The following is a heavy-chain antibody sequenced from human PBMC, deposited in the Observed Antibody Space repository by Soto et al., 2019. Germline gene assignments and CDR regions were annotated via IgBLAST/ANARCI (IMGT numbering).Heavy chain of an antibody. CDR1: GGSISSYY. D-gene: IGHD3-16*01. Sequence: SETLSLTCTVSGGSISSYYWSWIRQPPGKGLEWIGYIYYSGSTNYNPSLKSRVTISVDTSKNQFSLKLSSVTAADTAVYYCARDLGPEVYYYYGMDVWGQGTTVTSP. V-gene: IGHV4-59*01. J-gene: IGHJ6*02. CDR3: ARDLGPEVYYYYGMDV. CDR2: IYYSGST.